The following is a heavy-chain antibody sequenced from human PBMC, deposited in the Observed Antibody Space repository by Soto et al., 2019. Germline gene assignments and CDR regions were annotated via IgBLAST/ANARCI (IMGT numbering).Heavy chain of an antibody. CDR3: ARVVDYYDPYYDYGMDV. CDR2: ISSSSSYI. J-gene: IGHJ6*02. Sequence: EVQLVESGGGLVKPGGSLRLSCAASGFTFSTYSMNWVRQAPGKGLEWVSSISSSSSYIYYADSVKGRFTISRDNAKYSLYLQMNSLRAEDTAVYYCARVVDYYDPYYDYGMDVWGQGTTVTVSS. CDR1: GFTFSTYS. D-gene: IGHD3-22*01. V-gene: IGHV3-21*01.